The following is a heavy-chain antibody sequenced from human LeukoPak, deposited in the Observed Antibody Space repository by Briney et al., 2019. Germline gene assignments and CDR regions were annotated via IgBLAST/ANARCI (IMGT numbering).Heavy chain of an antibody. Sequence: PGGSLRLSCAASGFTVSSNYMSWVRQAPGKGLEWVSVIYSGGSTYYADSVKGRFTISRDNSKNTLYLQMNSLRAEDTAVYYCARGSAYRGGDCYGYWGQGTLVTVSS. CDR2: IYSGGST. CDR1: GFTVSSNY. D-gene: IGHD2-21*01. CDR3: ARGSAYRGGDCYGY. V-gene: IGHV3-53*01. J-gene: IGHJ4*02.